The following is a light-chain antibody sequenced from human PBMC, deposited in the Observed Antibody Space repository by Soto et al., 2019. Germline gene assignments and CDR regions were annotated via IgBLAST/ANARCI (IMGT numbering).Light chain of an antibody. CDR3: QSYDSSPSGWIWV. Sequence: QLVLTQPPSVSGAPGQRVTISCTGSSSNIGAGYDVHWYQQLPGTAPKLLIYGNSNRPSGVSGRFSGSKSGTSASLAITGLQAEDESDYYCQSYDSSPSGWIWVFGGGTKVTVL. V-gene: IGLV1-40*01. CDR2: GNS. J-gene: IGLJ3*02. CDR1: SSNIGAGYD.